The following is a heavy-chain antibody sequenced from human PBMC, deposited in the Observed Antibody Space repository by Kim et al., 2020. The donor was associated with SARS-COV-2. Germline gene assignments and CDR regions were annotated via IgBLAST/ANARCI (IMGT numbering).Heavy chain of an antibody. CDR2: ISYDGSNK. CDR3: ARDSRRYDILTGYDYYYGMDV. V-gene: IGHV3-30*04. Sequence: GGSLRLSCAASGFTFSSYAMHWVRQAPGKGLEWVAVISYDGSNKYYADSVKGRFTISRDNSKNTLYLQMNSLRAEDTAVYYCARDSRRYDILTGYDYYYGMDVWGQGTTVTVSS. J-gene: IGHJ6*02. D-gene: IGHD3-9*01. CDR1: GFTFSSYA.